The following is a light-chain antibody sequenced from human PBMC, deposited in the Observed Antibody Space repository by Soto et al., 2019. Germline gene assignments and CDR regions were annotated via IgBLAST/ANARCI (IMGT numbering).Light chain of an antibody. V-gene: IGKV3-15*01. J-gene: IGKJ5*01. CDR2: ATS. Sequence: EIVLTQSPSSLSVSLGDRATLSCRASQGISSNLAWYQQKPGQARRLLIYATSTRHTGIPARFSGSGSGTEFTLTISSLQSEDFAVYYCQQYNSWPITFGQGTRLEIK. CDR1: QGISSN. CDR3: QQYNSWPIT.